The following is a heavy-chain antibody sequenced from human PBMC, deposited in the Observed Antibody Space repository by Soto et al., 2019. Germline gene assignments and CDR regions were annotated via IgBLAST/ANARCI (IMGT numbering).Heavy chain of an antibody. CDR3: ARGLVLMVYANDYYYGMDV. J-gene: IGHJ6*02. V-gene: IGHV1-69*13. CDR2: IIPIFGTA. Sequence: ASVKVSCKASGGTFSSYAISWVRQAPGQGLEWMGGIIPIFGTANYAQKFQGRVTITADESTSTAYMELSSLRSEDTAVYYCARGLVLMVYANDYYYGMDVWGQGTTVTVSS. D-gene: IGHD2-8*01. CDR1: GGTFSSYA.